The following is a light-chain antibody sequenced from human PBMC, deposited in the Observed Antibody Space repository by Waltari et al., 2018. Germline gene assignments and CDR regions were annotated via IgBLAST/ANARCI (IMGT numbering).Light chain of an antibody. J-gene: IGKJ2*01. V-gene: IGKV3-15*01. CDR3: QQYNNWPPMYT. Sequence: EIVLTQSPATLSVSPGERGTLSCRASQRVSSNLAWYQQKPGQAPRVLIYAASTRATGIPARFSGSGSGTEFTLTISSLQSEDFAVYYCQQYNNWPPMYTFGQGTKLEIK. CDR2: AAS. CDR1: QRVSSN.